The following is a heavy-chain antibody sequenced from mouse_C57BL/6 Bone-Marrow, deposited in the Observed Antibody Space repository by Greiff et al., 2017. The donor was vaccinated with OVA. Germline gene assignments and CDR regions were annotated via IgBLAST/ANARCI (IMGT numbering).Heavy chain of an antibody. D-gene: IGHD2-1*01. CDR2: IDPENGDT. CDR3: TSYGNFDY. Sequence: HIQHSGAELVRPGASVKLSCTASGFNIKDDYMHWVKQRPEQGLEWIGWIDPENGDTEYASKFQGKATITADTSSNTAYLQLSSLTSEDTAVYYCTSYGNFDYWGQGTTLTVSS. CDR1: GFNIKDDY. J-gene: IGHJ2*01. V-gene: IGHV14-4*01.